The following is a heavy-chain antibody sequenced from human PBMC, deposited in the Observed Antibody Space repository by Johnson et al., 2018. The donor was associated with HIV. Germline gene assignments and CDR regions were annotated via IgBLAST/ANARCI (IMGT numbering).Heavy chain of an antibody. CDR2: TSYDGSNK. Sequence: QVQLVESGGGVVQPGRSLRLSCAASGFTFSSYVMHWVRQASGKGLEWVAGTSYDGSNKYYADSVTGRFTISRDNSKNTLYLQMNSLRAEDTAIYYCARADGSYYDRASWAFDIWGQGTMVTVSS. D-gene: IGHD1-26*01. J-gene: IGHJ3*02. V-gene: IGHV3-30*14. CDR1: GFTFSSYV. CDR3: ARADGSYYDRASWAFDI.